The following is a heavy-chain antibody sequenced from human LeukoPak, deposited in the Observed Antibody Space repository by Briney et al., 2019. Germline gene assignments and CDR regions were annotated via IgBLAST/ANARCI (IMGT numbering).Heavy chain of an antibody. CDR1: GFTFSTYW. CDR3: VKRTSGSSGYDY. CDR2: IDRDGSST. Sequence: PGGSLRLSCAASGFTFSTYWMHWVRQAPGKGLVWVSRIDRDGSSTTYADSVKGRFTISRDNSKNTLYLQMNSLRAEDTALYYCVKRTSGSSGYDYWGQGTLVTASS. D-gene: IGHD3-22*01. J-gene: IGHJ4*02. V-gene: IGHV3-74*01.